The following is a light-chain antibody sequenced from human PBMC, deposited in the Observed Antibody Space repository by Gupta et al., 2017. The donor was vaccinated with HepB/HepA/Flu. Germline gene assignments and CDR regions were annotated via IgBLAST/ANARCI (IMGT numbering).Light chain of an antibody. Sequence: QSVLTQPPSASGPPGQRGTICCSGSSSNIGSNTVNWYQQLPGTAPKLLIYNNNQRPSGVPDRFSGSKSGTSASLAISGLQSEDEADYYCAAWDDTLKGVFGGGTKLTVL. V-gene: IGLV1-44*01. CDR2: NNN. CDR1: SSNIGSNT. J-gene: IGLJ2*01. CDR3: AAWDDTLKGV.